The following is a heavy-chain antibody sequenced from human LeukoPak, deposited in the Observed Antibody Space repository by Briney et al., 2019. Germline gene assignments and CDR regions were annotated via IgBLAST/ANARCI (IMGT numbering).Heavy chain of an antibody. J-gene: IGHJ4*02. D-gene: IGHD1-1*01. CDR1: GGSISTSTSYY. Sequence: PSETLSLTCTVSGGSISTSTSYYWGWIRQPPGKGLDWIGSIYHNGETSYSPSLTGRLTISVDTSKNQFSLRLRSVTAADTAVYYCARHRAAQLSKFDFWGQGTLVTVSS. CDR2: IYHNGET. CDR3: ARHRAAQLSKFDF. V-gene: IGHV4-39*01.